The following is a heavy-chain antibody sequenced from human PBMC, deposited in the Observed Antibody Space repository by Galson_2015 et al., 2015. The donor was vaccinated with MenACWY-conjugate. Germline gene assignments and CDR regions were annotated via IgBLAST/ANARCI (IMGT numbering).Heavy chain of an antibody. CDR2: INPNSGDT. V-gene: IGHV1-2*05. CDR1: GYIFTDYY. D-gene: IGHD4-23*01. J-gene: IGHJ4*02. CDR3: ATAIAYGGRVFEY. Sequence: SVKVSCKASGYIFTDYYMHWVRQAPGQGLEWMGRINPNSGDTNYAQRFQGRVTMTRDTSISTAYLELSSLRSDDTVVYYCATAIAYGGRVFEYWGQGTLVTVSS.